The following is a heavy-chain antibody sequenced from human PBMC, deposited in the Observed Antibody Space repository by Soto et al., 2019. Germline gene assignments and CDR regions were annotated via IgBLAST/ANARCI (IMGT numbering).Heavy chain of an antibody. J-gene: IGHJ3*02. D-gene: IGHD3-10*01. CDR1: GGSISSGGYS. Sequence: PSETLSLTCAVSGGSISSGGYSWSWIRQPPGKGLEWIGYIYHSGSTYYNPSLKSRVTISVDRSKNQFSLKLSSVTAADTAVYYCAREITMVRGVSAFDIWGQGTMVPVSS. CDR2: IYHSGST. V-gene: IGHV4-30-2*01. CDR3: AREITMVRGVSAFDI.